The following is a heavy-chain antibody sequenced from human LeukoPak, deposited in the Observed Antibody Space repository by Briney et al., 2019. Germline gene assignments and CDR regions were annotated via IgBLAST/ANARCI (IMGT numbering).Heavy chain of an antibody. Sequence: GGSLRLSCAASGFTFTNYDMHWVRQATGKGLEWVSGIGTADDTHYADSVRGRFTISREDAKTSLYLHMNSLRAEDTALYYCARFGYGGKVDYWGQGTLVTVSS. V-gene: IGHV3-13*04. CDR1: GFTFTNYD. D-gene: IGHD4-23*01. CDR2: IGTADDT. J-gene: IGHJ4*02. CDR3: ARFGYGGKVDY.